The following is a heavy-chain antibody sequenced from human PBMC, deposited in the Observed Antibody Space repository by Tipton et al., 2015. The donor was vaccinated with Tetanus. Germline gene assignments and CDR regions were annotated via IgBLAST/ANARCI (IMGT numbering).Heavy chain of an antibody. D-gene: IGHD3-22*01. V-gene: IGHV4-31*03. J-gene: IGHJ4*02. CDR1: GAPINRGGYL. Sequence: TLSLTCTVSGAPINRGGYLWTWVRQHPGRGLEWIGYIYYTELTSYTSSLESRVNISVDTSKNQFSLELTSVTAADTAGYYCARDSYYSSRCSFAYYWGQGTLVTVSS. CDR3: ARDSYYSSRCSFAYY. CDR2: IYYTELT.